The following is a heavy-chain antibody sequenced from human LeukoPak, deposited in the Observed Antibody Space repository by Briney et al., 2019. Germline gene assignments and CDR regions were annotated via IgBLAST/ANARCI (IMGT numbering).Heavy chain of an antibody. Sequence: GGSLRLSCAASGFTFNSYAMSWVRHAPGKGLEWVSLISGSGGSTYNADSVKGRFTISRDNSQNTLYLQMNSLRAEDTAVYYCAKDRHYYGSGSFYTYFDYWGQGTLVTVSS. CDR2: ISGSGGST. CDR1: GFTFNSYA. CDR3: AKDRHYYGSGSFYTYFDY. V-gene: IGHV3-23*01. D-gene: IGHD3-10*01. J-gene: IGHJ4*02.